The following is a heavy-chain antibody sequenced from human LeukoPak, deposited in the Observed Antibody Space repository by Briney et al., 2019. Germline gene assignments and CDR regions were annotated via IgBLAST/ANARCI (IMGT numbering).Heavy chain of an antibody. D-gene: IGHD3-10*01. J-gene: IGHJ4*02. CDR3: AKDQEYYGSGSHLDY. CDR2: ISGSGGST. CDR1: GFTFSSYA. Sequence: GKSLRLSCAASGFTFSSYAMSWVRQAPGKGLEWVSAISGSGGSTYYADSVKGRFTISRDNSKNTLYLQMNSLRAEDTAVYYCAKDQEYYGSGSHLDYWGQGTLVTVSS. V-gene: IGHV3-23*01.